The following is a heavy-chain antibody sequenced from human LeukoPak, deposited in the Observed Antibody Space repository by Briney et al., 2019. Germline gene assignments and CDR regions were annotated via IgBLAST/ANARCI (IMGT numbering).Heavy chain of an antibody. CDR2: IHPNTGGT. CDR3: TRDGFSGAAFDY. Sequence: ASVNVSCKASGFTFTGYFIHWVRQAPGQGLEWMGWIHPNTGGTKYAQKFQGRVTMTRDTSINTEYMELSRLRSDDTALYYCTRDGFSGAAFDYWGQGTLVTVSS. D-gene: IGHD7-27*01. J-gene: IGHJ4*02. CDR1: GFTFTGYF. V-gene: IGHV1-2*02.